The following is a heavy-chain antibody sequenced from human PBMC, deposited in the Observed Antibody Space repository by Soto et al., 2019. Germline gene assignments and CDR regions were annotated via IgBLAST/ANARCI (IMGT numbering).Heavy chain of an antibody. CDR2: ISAYNGNT. CDR3: ARDQRPVGATGY. V-gene: IGHV1-18*01. D-gene: IGHD1-26*01. CDR1: GYTFTSYG. Sequence: ASLKFPCKASGYTFTSYGIICVRQAPGQGLEWMGWISAYNGNTNYAQKLQGRVTMTTDTSTSTAYMELRSLRSDDTAVYYCARDQRPVGATGYWGQGTLVNVSS. J-gene: IGHJ4*02.